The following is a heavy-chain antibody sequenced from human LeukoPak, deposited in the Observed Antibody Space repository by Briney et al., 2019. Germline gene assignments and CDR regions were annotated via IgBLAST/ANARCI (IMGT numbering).Heavy chain of an antibody. CDR2: MNPNSGNT. Sequence: ASVKVSCKASGYTFTSYDINWVRQATGQGLEWMGWMNPNSGNTGYAQKFQGRVTMTRNTSISTAYMELSSLRSEDTAVYYCARARTYSGSYLRYYYYMDVWGKGTTVTISS. J-gene: IGHJ6*03. D-gene: IGHD1-26*01. CDR1: GYTFTSYD. CDR3: ARARTYSGSYLRYYYYMDV. V-gene: IGHV1-8*01.